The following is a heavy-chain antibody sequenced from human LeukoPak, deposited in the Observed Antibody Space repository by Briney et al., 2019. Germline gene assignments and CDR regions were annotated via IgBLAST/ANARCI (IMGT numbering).Heavy chain of an antibody. V-gene: IGHV4-59*01. CDR1: GGSISSYY. D-gene: IGHD3-22*01. Sequence: KTSETLSLTCTVSGGSISSYYWSWIRQPPGKGLEWIGYIYYSGSTNYNPSLKSRVTISVDTSKNQFSLKLSSVTAADTAVHYCARGVDYYDSSGYYFDAFDIWGQGTMVTVSS. CDR2: IYYSGST. J-gene: IGHJ3*02. CDR3: ARGVDYYDSSGYYFDAFDI.